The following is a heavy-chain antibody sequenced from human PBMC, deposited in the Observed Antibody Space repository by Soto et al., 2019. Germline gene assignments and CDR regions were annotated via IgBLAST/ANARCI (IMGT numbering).Heavy chain of an antibody. J-gene: IGHJ4*02. CDR2: IRGRSKKFAA. CDR3: TARGGDSLQDI. CDR1: GFNFSDSA. V-gene: IGHV3-73*01. D-gene: IGHD4-17*01. Sequence: EVQLVESGGGLVQPGGSLKVSCAGLGFNFSDSALHWVRQPSGKGLEWIGRIRGRSKKFAASYATSVRGRFSLSRDVSRNTAYLQMNSLRDDDTGVYFCTARGGDSLQDIWGQGTLVTVSS.